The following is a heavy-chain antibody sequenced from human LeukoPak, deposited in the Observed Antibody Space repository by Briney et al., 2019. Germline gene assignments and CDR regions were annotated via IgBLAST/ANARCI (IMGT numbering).Heavy chain of an antibody. CDR3: AKVWDNSGWYFDY. Sequence: GGSLRLSCAASGFTFSDYYMSWIRQAPGKGLEWVSYITSSGSIIYYADSVKGRFTISRDNSKNTLYLQMNSLRAEDTAVYYCAKVWDNSGWYFDYWGQGTLVTVSS. J-gene: IGHJ4*02. CDR1: GFTFSDYY. V-gene: IGHV3-11*01. CDR2: ITSSGSII. D-gene: IGHD6-19*01.